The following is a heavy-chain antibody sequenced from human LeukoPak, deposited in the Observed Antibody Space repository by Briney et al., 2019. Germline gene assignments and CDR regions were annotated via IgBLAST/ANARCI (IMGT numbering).Heavy chain of an antibody. V-gene: IGHV3-21*04. Sequence: GGSLRLSCAASGFTFSSYSMNWLRQAPGKGLEWVSTISSSSSYIYYADSVKGRFSISRDNAKNSLSLQMNSLRAEDTALYYCARARLATGYYFDCWGQGTLVTVSS. CDR3: ARARLATGYYFDC. D-gene: IGHD3-9*01. CDR2: ISSSSSYI. CDR1: GFTFSSYS. J-gene: IGHJ4*02.